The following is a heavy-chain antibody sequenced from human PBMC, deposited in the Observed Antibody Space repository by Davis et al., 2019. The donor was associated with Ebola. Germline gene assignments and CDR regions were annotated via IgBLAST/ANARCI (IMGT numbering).Heavy chain of an antibody. V-gene: IGHV3-23*01. Sequence: PGGSLRLSCAASGFTFSSYGMNWVRQTPGKGLEWVSAISGGGYSTDYADSVKGRFTISRDNSKTTLYLHMNSLRAEDTAIYCYAKELATGSSYYRDYWGQGTLVTVSS. CDR2: ISGGGYST. J-gene: IGHJ4*02. CDR1: GFTFSSYG. D-gene: IGHD1-1*01. CDR3: AKELATGSSYYRDY.